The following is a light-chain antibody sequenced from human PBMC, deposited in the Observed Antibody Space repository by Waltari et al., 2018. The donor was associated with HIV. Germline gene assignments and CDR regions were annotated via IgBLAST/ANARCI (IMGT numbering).Light chain of an antibody. CDR1: SSDVGGYNY. V-gene: IGLV2-14*03. Sequence: QYALTQPASVSGSPGQSITISCTGTSSDVGGYNYVSWYQQHPGKAPKLMIYDVSNRPSGVSNRFSGSKSGNTASLTISGLQAEDEADYYCSSYTSSSPRVFGGGTKLTVL. CDR3: SSYTSSSPRV. CDR2: DVS. J-gene: IGLJ2*01.